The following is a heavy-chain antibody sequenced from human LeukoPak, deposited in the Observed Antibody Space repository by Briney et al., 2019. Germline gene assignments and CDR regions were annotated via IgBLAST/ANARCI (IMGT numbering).Heavy chain of an antibody. Sequence: SETLSLTCTVSDGSIRTYDWSWIRQPPGKGLEWIGYMFCSGSIIYNPSLKSRVTISVDTSKNQFSLKLSSGTAADTAVYYCARTVVSSGWGKHWFDPWGQGTLVTVSS. CDR2: MFCSGSI. V-gene: IGHV4-59*08. J-gene: IGHJ5*02. CDR3: ARTVVSSGWGKHWFDP. D-gene: IGHD3-22*01. CDR1: DGSIRTYD.